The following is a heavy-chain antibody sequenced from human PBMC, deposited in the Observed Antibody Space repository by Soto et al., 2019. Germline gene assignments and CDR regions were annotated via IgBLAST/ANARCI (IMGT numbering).Heavy chain of an antibody. CDR2: ISYDGSNK. J-gene: IGHJ6*02. CDR1: GFTFISYA. Sequence: GWSLRLSFASSGFTFISYAMHWVLQAPGKGLEWVAVISYDGSNKYYADSVKGRFTISRDNSKNALYLQMNSLRAEDTAVYYCARDRGGHQLLLRAWYYYYGMDVWGQGTTVTVSS. D-gene: IGHD2-2*01. V-gene: IGHV3-30-3*01. CDR3: ARDRGGHQLLLRAWYYYYGMDV.